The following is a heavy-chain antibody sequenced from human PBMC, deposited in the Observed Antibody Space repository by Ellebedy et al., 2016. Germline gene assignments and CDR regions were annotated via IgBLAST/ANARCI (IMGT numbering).Heavy chain of an antibody. Sequence: GGSLRLSCAASGFTFSSYAMHWVRQAPGKGLEYGSSISSNGGSTSYADSVKGRFTISRDNSKNTLYLQMGSLRAEDMAVYYCARDEDSSGWSIYWGQGTLVTVSS. CDR3: ARDEDSSGWSIY. D-gene: IGHD6-19*01. V-gene: IGHV3-64*02. CDR1: GFTFSSYA. J-gene: IGHJ4*02. CDR2: ISSNGGST.